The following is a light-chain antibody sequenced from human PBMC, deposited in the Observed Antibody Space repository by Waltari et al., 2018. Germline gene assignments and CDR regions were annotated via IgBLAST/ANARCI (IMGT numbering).Light chain of an antibody. J-gene: IGLJ2*01. CDR2: EVS. V-gene: IGLV2-8*01. CDR3: SSYGGSNTVV. Sequence: QSALTQPPSASGSPGQSVTISCTGTSSDVGAYNYVSWYQQHPGKAPKFMISEVSKWPSVVPDRFSGSKSGNTASLTVSGLQSEDEADYYCSSYGGSNTVVFGGGTKLTVL. CDR1: SSDVGAYNY.